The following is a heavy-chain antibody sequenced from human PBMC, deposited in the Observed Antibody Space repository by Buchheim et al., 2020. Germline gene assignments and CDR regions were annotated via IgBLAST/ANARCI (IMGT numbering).Heavy chain of an antibody. CDR1: GGSISSGGYY. CDR2: IYYSGST. V-gene: IGHV4-31*03. D-gene: IGHD3-10*01. Sequence: QVQLQESGPGLVKPSQTLSLTCTVSGGSISSGGYYWSWIRQHPGKGLEWIGYIYYSGSTYYNPSLKSRVTIPVDTSKNHFSLKLSSVTAADKAVYYCAREGRWEDWVRGRIHNWFDPWGQGTL. J-gene: IGHJ5*02. CDR3: AREGRWEDWVRGRIHNWFDP.